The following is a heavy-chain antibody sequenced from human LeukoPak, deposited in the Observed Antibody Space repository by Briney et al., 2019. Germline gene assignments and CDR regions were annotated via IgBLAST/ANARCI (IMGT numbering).Heavy chain of an antibody. CDR1: GYTFTSYG. CDR3: ARDFSGYDSDTWFDP. D-gene: IGHD5-12*01. Sequence: ASVKVSCKASGYTFTSYGISWVRQAPGQGLEWMGWISAYNGNTNYAQKLQGRVTMTTDTSTSTAYMELRSLRSDDTAVYYCARDFSGYDSDTWFDPWGQGTLVTVSS. J-gene: IGHJ5*02. V-gene: IGHV1-18*01. CDR2: ISAYNGNT.